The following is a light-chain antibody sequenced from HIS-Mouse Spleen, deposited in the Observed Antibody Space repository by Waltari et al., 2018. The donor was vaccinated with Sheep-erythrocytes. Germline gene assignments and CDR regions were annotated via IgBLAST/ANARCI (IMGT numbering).Light chain of an antibody. CDR2: DAS. Sequence: IVLKQSPATLSLSPGERATLACRASQSVSSYLAWYQQNPGQAPRLLIYDASNRATGIPARFSGSGSGTDFTLTISSLEPEDFAVYYCQQRSNWYTFGQGTKLEIK. J-gene: IGKJ2*01. CDR3: QQRSNWYT. V-gene: IGKV3-11*01. CDR1: QSVSSY.